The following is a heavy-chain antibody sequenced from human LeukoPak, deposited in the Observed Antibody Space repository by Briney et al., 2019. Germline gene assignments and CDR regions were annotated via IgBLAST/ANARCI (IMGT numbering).Heavy chain of an antibody. CDR2: IYTCGST. J-gene: IGHJ6*02. V-gene: IGHV4-4*07. D-gene: IGHD3-3*01. CDR3: ARDDFWRGYTKIYYYYGMDV. Sequence: SDPVSLMCTVWGGFMSSYYWICLRQPGGRGVEWIGGIYTCGSTNYNPSLESRVTMSVDTSKNQFSLKLSSVTAADTAVYYCARDDFWRGYTKIYYYYGMDVWGQGTTVTLSS. CDR1: GGFMSSYY.